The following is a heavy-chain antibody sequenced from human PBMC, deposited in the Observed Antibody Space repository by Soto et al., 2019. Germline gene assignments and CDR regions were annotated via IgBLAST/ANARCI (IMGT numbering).Heavy chain of an antibody. J-gene: IGHJ4*02. CDR3: AREYGSGSYLRLDY. Sequence: SETLSLTCTVSGGSISSYYWSWIRQPPGKGLEWIGYIYYSGSTNYNPSLKSRVAISVDTSKNQFSLKLSSVTAADTAVYYCAREYGSGSYLRLDYWGQGTLVTVSS. D-gene: IGHD3-10*01. CDR1: GGSISSYY. CDR2: IYYSGST. V-gene: IGHV4-59*01.